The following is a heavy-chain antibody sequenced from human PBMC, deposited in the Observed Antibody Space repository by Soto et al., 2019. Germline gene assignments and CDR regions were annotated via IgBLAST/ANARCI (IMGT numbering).Heavy chain of an antibody. CDR3: AREGGGVYCSGGSCYGRYFDF. Sequence: GGSLRLSCAASGFTVSNNYMSWVRQAPGKGLEWVSIIYSGVSTYYADSVQGRFTISRDNSKNTLFLQMSSLRAEDTAVYYCAREGGGVYCSGGSCYGRYFDFWGQGTWVTVSS. J-gene: IGHJ4*02. V-gene: IGHV3-53*01. CDR1: GFTVSNNY. D-gene: IGHD2-15*01. CDR2: IYSGVST.